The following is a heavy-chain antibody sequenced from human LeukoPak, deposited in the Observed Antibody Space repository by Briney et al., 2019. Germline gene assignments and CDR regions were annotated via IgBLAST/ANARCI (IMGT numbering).Heavy chain of an antibody. V-gene: IGHV4-34*01. CDR1: GGSFSGYY. Sequence: SETLSLTCAVYGGSFSGYYWSWIRQPPGKGLEWIGEINHSGSTNYNPSLKSRVTISVDTSKNQFSLKLSSVTAADTAVYYCASEGTIAAAGFDYWGQGTLVTVSS. J-gene: IGHJ4*02. CDR3: ASEGTIAAAGFDY. CDR2: INHSGST. D-gene: IGHD6-13*01.